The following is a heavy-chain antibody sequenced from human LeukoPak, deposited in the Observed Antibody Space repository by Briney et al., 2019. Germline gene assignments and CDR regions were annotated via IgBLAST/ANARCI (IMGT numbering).Heavy chain of an antibody. D-gene: IGHD6-6*01. V-gene: IGHV3-21*06. CDR3: ARDPWGSSSF. Sequence: PGGSLRLSCAASGFTFSTHSMNWGRQAPGEGLEWASSISSSSDYIHYADSLKGRFTISRDNAKNSLYLQMNSLRAEDTAVYYCARDPWGSSSFWGQGTLVTVSS. CDR2: ISSSSDYI. CDR1: GFTFSTHS. J-gene: IGHJ4*02.